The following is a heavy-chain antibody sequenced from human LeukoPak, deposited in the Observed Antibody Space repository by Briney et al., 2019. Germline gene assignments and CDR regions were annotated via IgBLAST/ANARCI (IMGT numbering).Heavy chain of an antibody. D-gene: IGHD3-3*01. CDR1: GYTFTSYG. J-gene: IGHJ5*02. CDR3: ARDQWITIFGVVIIGRNNWFDP. CDR2: ISAYNGNT. V-gene: IGHV1-18*01. Sequence: ASVKVSCKASGYTFTSYGISWVRQAPGQGLEWMGWISAYNGNTNYAQKLQGRVTMTTDTSTSTDSMELRSLRSDDTAVYYCARDQWITIFGVVIIGRNNWFDPWGQGTLVTVSS.